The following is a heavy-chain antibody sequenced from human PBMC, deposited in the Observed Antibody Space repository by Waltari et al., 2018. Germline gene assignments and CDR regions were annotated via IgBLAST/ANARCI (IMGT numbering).Heavy chain of an antibody. CDR3: ARRAPDYYYGMDV. Sequence: QVQLQQWGAGLLKPSETLSLTCAVSGGSFSGYYWSCIRQPPGKGREWVGEINHSGSTNYYPSLERRGTITVDTSKNQFSLKLSSVTAADTAVYYCARRAPDYYYGMDVWGQGTTVTVSS. CDR1: GGSFSGYY. CDR2: INHSGST. V-gene: IGHV4-34*01. J-gene: IGHJ6*02.